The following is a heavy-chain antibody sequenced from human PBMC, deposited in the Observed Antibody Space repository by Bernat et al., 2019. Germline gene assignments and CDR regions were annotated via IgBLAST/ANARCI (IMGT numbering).Heavy chain of an antibody. D-gene: IGHD6-19*01. J-gene: IGHJ6*02. CDR2: ISYEGSNK. CDR1: GFTFSSYA. V-gene: IGHV3-30-3*01. Sequence: QVQLVESGGGVVQPGRSLRLSCAASGFTFSSYAMHWVRQAPGKGLEWVAVISYEGSNKYYADSVKGRFTISRDNSKNTLYLKMNSLRAEDTAVYYCARDREGGWPTYSIYYYYYYGMDVWGQGTTVTVSS. CDR3: ARDREGGWPTYSIYYYYYYGMDV.